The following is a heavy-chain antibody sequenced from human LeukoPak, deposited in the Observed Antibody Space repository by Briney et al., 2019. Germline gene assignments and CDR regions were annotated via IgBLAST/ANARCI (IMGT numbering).Heavy chain of an antibody. D-gene: IGHD6-25*01. CDR2: IYHSGNT. CDR1: GYSISSAYY. J-gene: IGHJ3*02. Sequence: SETLSLTCTVSGYSISSAYYWGWIRQPPGKGLEWIGSIYHSGNTYYNPSLKSRVTISVDTSKNQFSLKLSSVTAADTAVYYCARDWVGYPVGAFDIWGQGTLVTVSS. CDR3: ARDWVGYPVGAFDI. V-gene: IGHV4-38-2*02.